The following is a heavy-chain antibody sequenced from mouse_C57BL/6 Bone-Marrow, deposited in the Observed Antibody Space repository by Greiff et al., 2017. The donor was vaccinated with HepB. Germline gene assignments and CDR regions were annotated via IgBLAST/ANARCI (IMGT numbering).Heavy chain of an antibody. J-gene: IGHJ2*01. CDR1: GYTFTSYW. CDR2: IDPSDSYT. Sequence: QVQLKQPGAELVMPGASVKLSCKASGYTFTSYWMHWVKQRPGQGLEWIGEIDPSDSYTNYNQKFKGKSTLTVDKSSSTAYMQLSSLTSEDSAVYYCARGANWDMDYWGQGTTLTVSS. D-gene: IGHD4-1*01. CDR3: ARGANWDMDY. V-gene: IGHV1-69*01.